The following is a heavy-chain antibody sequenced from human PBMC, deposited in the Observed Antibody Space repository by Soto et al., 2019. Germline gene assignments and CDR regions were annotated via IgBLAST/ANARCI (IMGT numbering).Heavy chain of an antibody. J-gene: IGHJ5*02. V-gene: IGHV4-34*01. CDR2: INHSGST. CDR1: GGSFSGYY. D-gene: IGHD2-2*01. CDR3: ARVHCSSTSCPIRGFDP. Sequence: SGTLSLTFAVYGGSFSGYYWSWIRQPPGKGLEWIGEINHSGSTNYNPSLKSRVTISVDTSKNQFSLKLSSVTAADTAVYYCARVHCSSTSCPIRGFDPWGQGTLVTVSS.